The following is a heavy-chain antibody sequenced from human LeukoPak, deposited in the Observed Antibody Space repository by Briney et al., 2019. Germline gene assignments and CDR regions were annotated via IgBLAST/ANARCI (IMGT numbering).Heavy chain of an antibody. J-gene: IGHJ4*02. D-gene: IGHD6-13*01. CDR1: GFTFSSYS. CDR2: ISSSSSYI. V-gene: IGHV3-21*04. CDR3: ARDLMGIAYRGAFYY. Sequence: GGSVRLSCAASGFTFSSYSMNWVRQAAGKGMEWVSSISSSSSYIYYAYAVKGRFTISRDNAKNSLYLQMNSLRAEDTAVYYCARDLMGIAYRGAFYYWGQGTLVTVSS.